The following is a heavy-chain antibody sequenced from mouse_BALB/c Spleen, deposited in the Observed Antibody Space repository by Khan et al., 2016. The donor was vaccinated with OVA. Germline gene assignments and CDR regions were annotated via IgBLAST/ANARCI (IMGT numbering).Heavy chain of an antibody. CDR1: GFSLTSYG. CDR2: IWTGGST. Sequence: QVQLKQSGPGLVAPSQSLSITCTVSGFSLTSYGVHWVRQPPGKGLEWLGVIWTGGSTNYNSALMSRLSISKDNSKSQVFLKMNSLQTDDTAMYXCARYYGNYGLYFDVWGAGTTVTVSS. CDR3: ARYYGNYGLYFDV. J-gene: IGHJ1*01. D-gene: IGHD2-1*01. V-gene: IGHV2-9*02.